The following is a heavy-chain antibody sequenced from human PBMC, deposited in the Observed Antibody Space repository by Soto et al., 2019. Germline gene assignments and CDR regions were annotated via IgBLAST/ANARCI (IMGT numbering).Heavy chain of an antibody. Sequence: SENLSLTSAVSGGSISSGVYYLSWIRQHPGKGLEWIGYIYYSGSTYYNPSLKSRVTISVDTSKNQFSLKLSSVTAADTAVYYCARGLELRRAPFDYWGQGTLVTVSS. CDR3: ARGLELRRAPFDY. J-gene: IGHJ4*02. CDR1: GGSISSGVYY. V-gene: IGHV4-31*11. CDR2: IYYSGST. D-gene: IGHD1-7*01.